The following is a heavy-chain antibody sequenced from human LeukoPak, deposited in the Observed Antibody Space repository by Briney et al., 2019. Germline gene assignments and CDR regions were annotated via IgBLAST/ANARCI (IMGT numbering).Heavy chain of an antibody. V-gene: IGHV3-15*05. CDR2: IKSKTDGGTT. CDR1: GFTFTDAL. D-gene: IGHD6-19*01. CDR3: ATSTAVNYYYYGMDV. Sequence: PGGSLRLSCAASGFTFTDALMTWVRQPPGKGLEWVGRIKSKTDGGTTDYAAPVKGRFTISRDDSTNTVYLQMNSLKTEDTAAYYCATSTAVNYYYYGMDVWGQGTTVTVSS. J-gene: IGHJ6*02.